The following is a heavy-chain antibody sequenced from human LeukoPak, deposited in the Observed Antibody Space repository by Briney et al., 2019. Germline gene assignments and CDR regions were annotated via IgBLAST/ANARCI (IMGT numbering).Heavy chain of an antibody. Sequence: SETLSPTCIVSGGSISSYFWSWIRQPPGKRLEYIGYIYYSGSTNYNPSLQSRVAISVDTSKNQFSLKLSSVTAADTAVYYCARAGTVAGTIVDYWGQGTLVTVSS. J-gene: IGHJ4*02. CDR2: IYYSGST. V-gene: IGHV4-59*01. CDR1: GGSISSYF. CDR3: ARAGTVAGTIVDY. D-gene: IGHD6-19*01.